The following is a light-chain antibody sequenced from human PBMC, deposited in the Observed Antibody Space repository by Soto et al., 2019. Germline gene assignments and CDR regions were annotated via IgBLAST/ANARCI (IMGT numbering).Light chain of an antibody. CDR3: QHAASFPFT. V-gene: IGKV1-12*02. CDR2: TAS. J-gene: IGKJ3*01. Sequence: DIQLTQSPASVSAAVGDRINISCRASQPIKTWLAWYQQKPGKGPKLLTNTASTLETGVPSRFSGSGSGTDFTLTISSLQPEDAAIYSCQHAASFPFTFGPGAKV. CDR1: QPIKTW.